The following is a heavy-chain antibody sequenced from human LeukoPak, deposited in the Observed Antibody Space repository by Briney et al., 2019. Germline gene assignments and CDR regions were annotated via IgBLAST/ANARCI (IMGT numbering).Heavy chain of an antibody. Sequence: SETLSLTCTVSGSSISSYYWSWIRQPPGKGLEWIGYIYYSGSTNYNPSLKSRVTISVDTSKNQFSLKLSSVTAADTAVYYCATERLGLYYFDYWGQGTLVTVSS. V-gene: IGHV4-59*01. J-gene: IGHJ4*02. D-gene: IGHD3-16*01. CDR2: IYYSGST. CDR1: GSSISSYY. CDR3: ATERLGLYYFDY.